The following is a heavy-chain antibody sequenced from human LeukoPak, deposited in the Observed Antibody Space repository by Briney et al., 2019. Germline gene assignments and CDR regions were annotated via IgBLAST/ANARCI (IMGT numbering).Heavy chain of an antibody. V-gene: IGHV3-30*02. J-gene: IGHJ4*02. D-gene: IGHD3-22*01. CDR3: AKDRAYYDSSGYYYFDY. Sequence: GGSLRLSCAASGFTFSSYGMHWVRQAPGKGLEWVAFIRYDGSNKYYADSVKGRFTISRDNSKNTLYLQMNSLRAEDTAVYYYAKDRAYYDSSGYYYFDYWGQGTLVTVSS. CDR1: GFTFSSYG. CDR2: IRYDGSNK.